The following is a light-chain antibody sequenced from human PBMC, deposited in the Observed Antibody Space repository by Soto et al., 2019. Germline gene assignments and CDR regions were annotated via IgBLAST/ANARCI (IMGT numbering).Light chain of an antibody. CDR3: QSYDSSLSGFV. CDR1: SSNIGAGYD. Sequence: QPVLTQPPSVSGARGQRVTISCTGSSSNIGAGYDVHWYQQLPGTAPKLLVYTNSNRPSGVPDRFSGSKSGTSASLAITGLQAEDEADYYCQSYDSSLSGFVFGTGTKMTVL. V-gene: IGLV1-40*01. J-gene: IGLJ1*01. CDR2: TNS.